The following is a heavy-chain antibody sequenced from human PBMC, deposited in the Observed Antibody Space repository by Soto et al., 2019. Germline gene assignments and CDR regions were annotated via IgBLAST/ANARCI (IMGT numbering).Heavy chain of an antibody. Sequence: PSQPLSLTCVGSGDTVSSNSVAWNWVRQSPSRGLEWLGRTYYRSRWYSDYAVSVRSRIDINADTSKNQVSLQLNPVTPEDTAVYYCARSEEDSDYYYYGMDVWGQGTTVTVSS. V-gene: IGHV6-1*01. J-gene: IGHJ6*02. CDR1: GDTVSSNSVA. D-gene: IGHD2-15*01. CDR2: TYYRSRWYS. CDR3: ARSEEDSDYYYYGMDV.